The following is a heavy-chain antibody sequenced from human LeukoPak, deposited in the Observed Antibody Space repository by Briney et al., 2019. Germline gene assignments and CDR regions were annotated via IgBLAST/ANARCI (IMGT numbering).Heavy chain of an antibody. CDR3: AKGDGYRIRAQH. CDR2: ISWNSGSI. D-gene: IGHD5-24*01. Sequence: GGSLRLSCAASGFTFDDYAMHWVRQAPGKGLEWVSGISWNSGSIGYADSVKGRFTISRDNSKNTLYLQMNSLRAEDTAVYYCAKGDGYRIRAQHWGQGTLVTVSS. CDR1: GFTFDDYA. J-gene: IGHJ1*01. V-gene: IGHV3-9*01.